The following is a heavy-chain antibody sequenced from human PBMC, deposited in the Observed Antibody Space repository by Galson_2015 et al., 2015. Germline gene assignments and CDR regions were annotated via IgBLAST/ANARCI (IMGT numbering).Heavy chain of an antibody. CDR1: GFTFSSYA. CDR2: ISGSDDRT. J-gene: IGHJ5*02. CDR3: AKSSLRYCSDGVCYCGDTPNWFAP. V-gene: IGHV3-23*02. D-gene: IGHD2-8*01. Sequence: SLRLSCAASGFTFSSYAMSWVRQAPGKGLEWVSAISGSDDRTYYEDSVKGRFTISSDNSKNTLYLQMNSLRADDAAVYYCAKSSLRYCSDGVCYCGDTPNWFAPWGQGTRATVSS.